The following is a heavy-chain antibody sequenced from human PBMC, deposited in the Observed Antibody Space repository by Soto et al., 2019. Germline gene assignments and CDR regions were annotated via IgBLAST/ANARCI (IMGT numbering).Heavy chain of an antibody. V-gene: IGHV5-10-1*01. J-gene: IGHJ4*02. CDR1: GYSFTSYW. D-gene: IGHD3-22*01. CDR3: ARHFGPYDSSGYYYVR. Sequence: GESLEISCKGSGYSFTSYWISCVRQMPGKGLEWIGRIDPSDSYTNYSPSFQGHVTISADKSISTAYLQWSSLKASDTAMYYCARHFGPYDSSGYYYVRWGKGTLVTVSS. CDR2: IDPSDSYT.